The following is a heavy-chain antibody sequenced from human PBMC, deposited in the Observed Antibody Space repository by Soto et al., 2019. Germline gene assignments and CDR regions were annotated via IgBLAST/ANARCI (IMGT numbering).Heavy chain of an antibody. CDR2: ITASGGGT. D-gene: IGHD4-17*01. CDR1: TFTFATYG. J-gene: IGHJ3*01. Sequence: DVHVLDSGGVLVQPGGSLRLSCAASTFTFATYGMTWVRQAPGGGLAWVSSITASGGGTSYADSVRGRFTVSRDNFKNVLYLQMNGLRGEDTAIYYCTRDPNGDYIGAFDFWDQGTMVTVSS. CDR3: TRDPNGDYIGAFDF. V-gene: IGHV3-23*01.